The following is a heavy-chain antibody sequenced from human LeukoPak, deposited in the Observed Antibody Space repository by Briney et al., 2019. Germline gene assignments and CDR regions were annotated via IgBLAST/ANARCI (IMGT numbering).Heavy chain of an antibody. Sequence: ASVKVSCKASGYTFTGYYMHWVRQAPGQGLEWMGWINPNSGGTNYALKFQGRVTMTRDTSISTAYMELSRLRSDDTAVYYCARAGVATRASYYFDYWGQGTLVTVSS. J-gene: IGHJ4*02. V-gene: IGHV1-2*02. CDR1: GYTFTGYY. D-gene: IGHD5-12*01. CDR3: ARAGVATRASYYFDY. CDR2: INPNSGGT.